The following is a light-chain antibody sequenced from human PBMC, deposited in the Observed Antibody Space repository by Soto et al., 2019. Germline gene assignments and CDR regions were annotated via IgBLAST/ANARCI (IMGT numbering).Light chain of an antibody. Sequence: TQSPGTLSLSPGERATLSCRASQSVSSSYLAWYQQKPGQAPRLLVYGASTRATGVPARFSGSGSGTEFTLIISSLQSEDFAVYYCQQYNSWPRTFGQGAKV. CDR3: QQYNSWPRT. CDR1: QSVSSSY. CDR2: GAS. V-gene: IGKV3-15*01. J-gene: IGKJ1*01.